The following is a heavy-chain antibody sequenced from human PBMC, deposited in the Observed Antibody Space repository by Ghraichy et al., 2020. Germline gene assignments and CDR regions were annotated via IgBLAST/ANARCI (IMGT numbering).Heavy chain of an antibody. J-gene: IGHJ4*02. CDR3: TTYYYDSSGAFDY. D-gene: IGHD3-22*01. Sequence: GSLRLSCAASGFTFSNAWMSWVRQAPGKGLEWVGRIKSKTDGGTTDYAAPVKGRFTISRDDSKNTLYLQMNSLKTEDTAVYYCTTYYYDSSGAFDYWGQGTLVTVSS. V-gene: IGHV3-15*01. CDR1: GFTFSNAW. CDR2: IKSKTDGGTT.